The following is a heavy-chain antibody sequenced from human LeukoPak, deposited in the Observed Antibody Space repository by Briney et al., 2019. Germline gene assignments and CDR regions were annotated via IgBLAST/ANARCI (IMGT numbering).Heavy chain of an antibody. D-gene: IGHD1-7*01. Sequence: SETLSLTCTVSGGSISSYYWSWIRQPPGKGLEWIGYIYYSGSTNYNPSLKSRVTISVDTSKNQFSLKLSSVTAADTAVYYCARDGTTKVFDIWGQGTMVTVSS. V-gene: IGHV4-59*01. J-gene: IGHJ3*02. CDR2: IYYSGST. CDR1: GGSISSYY. CDR3: ARDGTTKVFDI.